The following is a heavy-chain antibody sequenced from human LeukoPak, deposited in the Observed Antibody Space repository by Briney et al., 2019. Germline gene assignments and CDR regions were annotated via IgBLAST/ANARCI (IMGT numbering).Heavy chain of an antibody. CDR2: ISWNSGSI. V-gene: IGHV3-9*01. D-gene: IGHD6-13*01. J-gene: IGHJ4*02. CDR1: GFTFDDYA. CDR3: AKDRGYEQEYYFDY. Sequence: AGGSLRLSCAASGFTFDDYAMHWVRQAPGKGLEWVSGISWNSGSIGYADSVKGRFTISRDNAKNSPYLQMNSLRAEDTALYYCAKDRGYEQEYYFDYWGQGTLVTVSS.